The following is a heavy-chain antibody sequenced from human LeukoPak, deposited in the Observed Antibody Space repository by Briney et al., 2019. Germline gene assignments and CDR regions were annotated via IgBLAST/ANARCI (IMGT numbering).Heavy chain of an antibody. CDR1: GFTFSSYA. Sequence: GRSLRLSCAASGFTFSSYAMHWVCQAPGKGLEWVAVISYDGSNKYCADSVKGRFTISRDNCKNTLYLQMNSLRAEDTAVYYCARDLCGWSRCRWFDPWGQGTLVTVSS. D-gene: IGHD6-19*01. J-gene: IGHJ5*02. CDR3: ARDLCGWSRCRWFDP. CDR2: ISYDGSNK. V-gene: IGHV3-30*04.